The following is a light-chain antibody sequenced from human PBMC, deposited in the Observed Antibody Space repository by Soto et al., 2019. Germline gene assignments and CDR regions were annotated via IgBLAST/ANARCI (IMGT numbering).Light chain of an antibody. CDR2: DVS. CDR3: SSYTSSSTLWV. J-gene: IGLJ3*02. Sequence: QSALTQPASVSGSPGQSITISCTGTSSDFGGYNYVSWYQQHPGKAPKLMIYDVSNRPSGVSNRFSGSKSGNTASLTISGLQAEDKADYYGSSYTSSSTLWVFGGGTKLTVL. V-gene: IGLV2-14*01. CDR1: SSDFGGYNY.